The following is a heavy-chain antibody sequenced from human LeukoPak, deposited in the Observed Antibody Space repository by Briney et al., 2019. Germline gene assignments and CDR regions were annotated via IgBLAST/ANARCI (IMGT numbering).Heavy chain of an antibody. CDR3: ARAGYSRGWFPDP. J-gene: IGHJ5*02. CDR1: GYTFTGYY. D-gene: IGHD6-19*01. Sequence: GASVKVSCKASGYTFTGYYMHWVRQAPGQGLEWMGWINPNSGGTNYAQKFQGRVTMTRDTSISTAYMELSRLRSDDTAVYYCARAGYSRGWFPDPWGQGTLVTVSS. V-gene: IGHV1-2*02. CDR2: INPNSGGT.